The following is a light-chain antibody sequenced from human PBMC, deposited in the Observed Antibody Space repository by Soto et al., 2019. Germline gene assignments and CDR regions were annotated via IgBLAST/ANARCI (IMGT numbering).Light chain of an antibody. V-gene: IGLV2-23*01. CDR2: EAS. CDR1: SSDVGSHNL. Sequence: QSALTQPASVSGSPGQSSTISFTGTSSDVGSHNLVSWYQQFPGKAPKLIIFEASKRPSGVSNRFSGSKSGSTASLTISGLQAEDEADYYCCSNAAGSTYVFGSGTKVTVL. J-gene: IGLJ1*01. CDR3: CSNAAGSTYV.